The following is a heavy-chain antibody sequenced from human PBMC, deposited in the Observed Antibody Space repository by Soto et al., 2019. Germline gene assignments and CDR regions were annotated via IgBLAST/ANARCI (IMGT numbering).Heavy chain of an antibody. J-gene: IGHJ6*02. V-gene: IGHV1-2*04. D-gene: IGHD2-2*01. CDR3: ARGTSSNLYYYYYYGMDV. Sequence: ASVKVSCKASGYTFTGYYMHWVRQAPGQGLEWMGWINPNSGGTNYAQKIQGWVTMTRDTSISTAYMELSRLRSDDTAVYYCARGTSSNLYYYYYYGMDVWGQGTTVTVSS. CDR2: INPNSGGT. CDR1: GYTFTGYY.